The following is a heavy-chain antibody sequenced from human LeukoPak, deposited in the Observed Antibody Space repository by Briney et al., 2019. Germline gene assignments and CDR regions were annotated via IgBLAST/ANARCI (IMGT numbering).Heavy chain of an antibody. J-gene: IGHJ4*02. V-gene: IGHV3-7*01. CDR2: IKQDGSEK. Sequence: GGCLRLSCAASGFTFSSYWMSSVRQAPGKGLEWVANIKQDGSEKYYVDSVKGRFTISRDNAKNSLYLQMNSLRAEDTAVYYCARRRYSGSSQHFDYWGQGTLVTVSS. D-gene: IGHD1-26*01. CDR1: GFTFSSYW. CDR3: ARRRYSGSSQHFDY.